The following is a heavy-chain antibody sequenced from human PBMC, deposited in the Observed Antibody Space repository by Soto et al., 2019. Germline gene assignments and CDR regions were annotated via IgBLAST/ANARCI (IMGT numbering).Heavy chain of an antibody. V-gene: IGHV1-2*02. Sequence: GASVKVSCKASGYTFTGYYMHWVRQAPGQGLEWMGWINPNSGGTNYAQKFQGRVTMTRDTSISTAYMELSRLRSDDTAVYYCARDLGSPWIPLWLSGNWFDPWGQGTLVTVSS. CDR3: ARDLGSPWIPLWLSGNWFDP. CDR1: GYTFTGYY. D-gene: IGHD5-18*01. CDR2: INPNSGGT. J-gene: IGHJ5*02.